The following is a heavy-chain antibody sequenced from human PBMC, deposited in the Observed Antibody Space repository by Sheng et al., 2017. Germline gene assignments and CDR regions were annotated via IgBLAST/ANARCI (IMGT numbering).Heavy chain of an antibody. J-gene: IGHJ4*02. Sequence: EVQLVESGGGLVQPGGSLRLSCAASGFTVSSNYMSWVRQAPGKGLEWVSVIYSGGSTYYADSVKGRFTISRDNSKNTLYLQMNSLRAEDTAVYYCARDFPHFHSSGWAGDYWGQGTLVTVSS. CDR2: IYSGGST. V-gene: IGHV3-66*02. D-gene: IGHD6-19*01. CDR1: GFTVSSNY. CDR3: ARDFPHFHSSGWAGDY.